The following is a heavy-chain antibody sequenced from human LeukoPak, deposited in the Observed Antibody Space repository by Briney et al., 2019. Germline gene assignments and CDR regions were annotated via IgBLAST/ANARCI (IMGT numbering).Heavy chain of an antibody. CDR3: AGSTLYGAQDY. CDR2: IWYDGSNK. Sequence: QPGGSLRLSCAASGFTFSSYGMHWVRQAPGKELEWVAVIWYDGSNKYYAGSVKGRFTISRDNSKNTLYLQMNSLRAEDTAVYYCAGSTLYGAQDYWGQGTLVTVSS. J-gene: IGHJ4*02. D-gene: IGHD4-17*01. V-gene: IGHV3-33*01. CDR1: GFTFSSYG.